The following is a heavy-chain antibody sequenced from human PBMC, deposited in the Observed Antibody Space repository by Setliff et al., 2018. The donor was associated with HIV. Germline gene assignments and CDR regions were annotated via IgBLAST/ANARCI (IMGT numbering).Heavy chain of an antibody. CDR3: AKIQNPQGYYYDSSGYYPHPGSPDY. CDR1: AFIFTTYG. V-gene: IGHV3-30*02. Sequence: GGSLRLSCEASAFIFTTYGMHWVRQAPGKGLEWIAFIRYDGNDKYYADSVKGRFTISRDNSKNTLYLEMTSLRAEDTAVYYCAKIQNPQGYYYDSSGYYPHPGSPDYWGQGTLVTVSS. CDR2: IRYDGNDK. J-gene: IGHJ4*02. D-gene: IGHD3-22*01.